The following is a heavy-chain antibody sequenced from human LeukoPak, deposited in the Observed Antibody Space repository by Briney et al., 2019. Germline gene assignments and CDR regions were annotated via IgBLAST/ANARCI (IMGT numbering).Heavy chain of an antibody. CDR2: IYTSGST. D-gene: IGHD3-3*01. V-gene: IGHV4-4*07. CDR1: GGSISSYY. CDR3: ARDLVFGVVSYFDY. Sequence: PSETLSLTCTVSGGSISSYYWSWIRQPAGKGLEWIGRIYTSGSTNYNPSLKSRVTMSVDTSKNQFSLKLSSVTAADTAVYYCARDLVFGVVSYFDYWGQGTLVTVSS. J-gene: IGHJ4*02.